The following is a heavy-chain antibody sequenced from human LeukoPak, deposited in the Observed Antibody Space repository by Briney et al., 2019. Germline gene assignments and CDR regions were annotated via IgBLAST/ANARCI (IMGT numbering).Heavy chain of an antibody. J-gene: IGHJ4*02. CDR2: INHSGST. Sequence: SETLSLTCAVYGGSFSGYYWSWIRQPPGKGLEWIGEINHSGSTNYNPSLKSRVTISVDTSKNQFSLKLSSVTAADTAVYYCARRKRYFDWLPFNYWGQGTLVTVSS. CDR3: ARRKRYFDWLPFNY. CDR1: GGSFSGYY. V-gene: IGHV4-34*01. D-gene: IGHD3-9*01.